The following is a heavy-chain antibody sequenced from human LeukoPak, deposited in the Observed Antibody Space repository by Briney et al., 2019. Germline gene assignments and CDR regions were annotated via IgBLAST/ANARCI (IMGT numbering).Heavy chain of an antibody. Sequence: GGSLRLSCAASGFNFANHAMSWVRQAPGKGLEYVSAISSNGGSTYYADSVKGRFTISRDNSKNTLYLQMSSLRAEDTAVYYCVKDVSRYSGYDSTFDYWGQGTLVTVSS. J-gene: IGHJ4*02. CDR2: ISSNGGST. V-gene: IGHV3-64D*06. D-gene: IGHD5-12*01. CDR3: VKDVSRYSGYDSTFDY. CDR1: GFNFANHA.